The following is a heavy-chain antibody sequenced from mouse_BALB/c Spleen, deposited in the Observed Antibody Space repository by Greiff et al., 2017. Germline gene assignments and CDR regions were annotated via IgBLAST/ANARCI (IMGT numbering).Heavy chain of an antibody. V-gene: IGHV3-6*02. Sequence: VQLKQSGPGLVKPSQSLSLTCSVTGYSITSGYYWNWIRQFPGNKLEWMGYISYDGSNNYNPSLKNRISITRDTSKNQFFLKLNSVTTEDTATYYCARRGDYRYDETSYYFDYWGQGTTLTVSS. D-gene: IGHD2-14*01. CDR3: ARRGDYRYDETSYYFDY. CDR2: ISYDGSN. J-gene: IGHJ2*01. CDR1: GYSITSGYY.